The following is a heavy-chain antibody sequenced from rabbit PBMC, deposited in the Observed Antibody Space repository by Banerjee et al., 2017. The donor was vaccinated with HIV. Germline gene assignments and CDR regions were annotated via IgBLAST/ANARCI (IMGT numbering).Heavy chain of an antibody. CDR2: IGSGSSACT. V-gene: IGHV1S40*01. CDR1: GLDFSGDSY. Sequence: QSLEESGGDLVKPGASLTLTCKASGLDFSGDSYVSYMCWVRQAPGQGLEWIVCIGSGSSACTYFASWANGRFTISTTSSTTVTMQMTSLTAADTAAYFCARFYAGCGSFGYDAMWGPGTLVTVS. J-gene: IGHJ4*01. CDR3: ARFYAGCGSFGYDAM. D-gene: IGHD6-1*01.